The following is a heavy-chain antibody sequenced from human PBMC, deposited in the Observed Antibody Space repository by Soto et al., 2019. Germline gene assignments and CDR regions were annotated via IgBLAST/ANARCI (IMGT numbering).Heavy chain of an antibody. V-gene: IGHV3-7*01. CDR3: ARDHGGYDILTGYYMEACFDY. D-gene: IGHD3-9*01. CDR1: GFTFSSYW. CDR2: IKQDGSEK. J-gene: IGHJ4*02. Sequence: GGSLRLSCAASGFTFSSYWMSWVRQAPGKGLEWVANIKQDGSEKYYVDSVKGRFTISRDNAKNSLYLQMNSLRAEDTAVYYCARDHGGYDILTGYYMEACFDYWGQGTLVTVSS.